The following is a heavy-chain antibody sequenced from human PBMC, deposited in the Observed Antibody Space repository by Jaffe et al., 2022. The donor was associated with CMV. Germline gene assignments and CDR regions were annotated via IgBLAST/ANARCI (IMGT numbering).Heavy chain of an antibody. Sequence: EVQLVQSGAEVKKPGESLRISCKGSGYSFTSYWISWVRQMPGKGLEWMGRIDPSDSYTNYSPSFQGHVTISADKSISTAYLQWSSLKASDTAMYYCARPAPAANLVVYYYYMDVWGKGTTVTVSS. D-gene: IGHD2-2*01. CDR2: IDPSDSYT. V-gene: IGHV5-10-1*03. CDR3: ARPAPAANLVVYYYYMDV. J-gene: IGHJ6*03. CDR1: GYSFTSYW.